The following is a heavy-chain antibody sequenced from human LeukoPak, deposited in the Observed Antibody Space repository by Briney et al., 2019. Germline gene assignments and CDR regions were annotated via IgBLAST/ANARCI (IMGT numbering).Heavy chain of an antibody. CDR2: ISSSGSTI. CDR1: GFTFSSHS. D-gene: IGHD3-22*01. Sequence: GGSLRLSCAASGFTFSSHSMNWVRQAPGKGLEWVSYISSSGSTIYYADSVKGRFTISRDNAKNSLYLQMNSLRAEDTAVYYCARRGYYDSSGYSFGHWGQGTLVTVSS. V-gene: IGHV3-48*04. CDR3: ARRGYYDSSGYSFGH. J-gene: IGHJ4*02.